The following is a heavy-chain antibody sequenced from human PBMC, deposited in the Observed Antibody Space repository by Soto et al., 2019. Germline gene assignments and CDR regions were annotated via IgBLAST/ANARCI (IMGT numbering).Heavy chain of an antibody. CDR3: ARKDKSGYFNWFDP. D-gene: IGHD3-22*01. V-gene: IGHV5-51*01. CDR2: IFPSDSDT. CDR1: GYKFTSSW. J-gene: IGHJ5*02. Sequence: SCRTSGYKFTSSWIAWVRQKPGKGLEWMGIIFPSDSDTRYSPSFQGQVTISADRSTSTVFLQWASLKASDTAVYFCARKDKSGYFNWFDPWGQGTLVTVSS.